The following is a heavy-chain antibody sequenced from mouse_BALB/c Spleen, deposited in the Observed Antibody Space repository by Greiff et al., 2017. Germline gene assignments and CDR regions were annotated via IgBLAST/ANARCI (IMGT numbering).Heavy chain of an antibody. Sequence: EVKLMESGPSLVKPSQTLSLTCSVTGDSITSGYWNWIRKFPGNKLEYMGYISYSGSTYYNPSLKSRISITRDTSKNQYYLQLNSVTTEDTATYYCARWNLGGYDGDAMDYWGQGTSVTVSS. J-gene: IGHJ4*01. CDR2: ISYSGST. CDR3: ARWNLGGYDGDAMDY. CDR1: GDSITSGY. V-gene: IGHV3-8*02. D-gene: IGHD2-2*01.